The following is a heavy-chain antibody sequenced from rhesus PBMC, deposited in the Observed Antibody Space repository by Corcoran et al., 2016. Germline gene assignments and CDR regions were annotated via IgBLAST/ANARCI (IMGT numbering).Heavy chain of an antibody. CDR3: ARALDGGAAGLGY. CDR1: GGSIRGYYL. V-gene: IGHV4S7*01. CDR2: IYGGSGST. Sequence: QVQLQESGPGVVKPSETLSLTCAVSGGSIRGYYLWSWIRQPPGKGLEWIGYIYGGSGSTSYNPSLNRRFLISIDTSKTQFSLKLSSVAAADTAVYYCARALDGGAAGLGYWGQGVLVTVSS. J-gene: IGHJ4*01. D-gene: IGHD6-13*01.